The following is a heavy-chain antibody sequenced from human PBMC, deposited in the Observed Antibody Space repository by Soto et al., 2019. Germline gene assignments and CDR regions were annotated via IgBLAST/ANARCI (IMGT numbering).Heavy chain of an antibody. CDR2: TYLRSKWYN. CDR1: GDSFSTNIAT. D-gene: IGHD2-15*01. CDR3: ARAAVAFDDFDL. Sequence: SQTHPLTCVISGDSFSTNIATWNWIRQSPSRGLAWLGRTYLRSKWYNEYAVSVKSRIAIRPDTSKNLFSLQLSSVTPEDTAVYFCARAAVAFDDFDLWGRGTVVTVSS. J-gene: IGHJ3*01. V-gene: IGHV6-1*01.